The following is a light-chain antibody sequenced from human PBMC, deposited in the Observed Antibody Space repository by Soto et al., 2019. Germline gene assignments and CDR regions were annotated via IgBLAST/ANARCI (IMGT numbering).Light chain of an antibody. V-gene: IGKV3-20*01. Sequence: EVVLTQSPGTLSLSPGERATLSCRASQRINSIYLSWYQQKPGQAPRLLIYAATSREAGIPDRFSGSGSGTDFTLTISRLEPEDFAVYYCEQYDTSPYTFGQGTKLEIK. J-gene: IGKJ2*01. CDR1: QRINSIY. CDR3: EQYDTSPYT. CDR2: AAT.